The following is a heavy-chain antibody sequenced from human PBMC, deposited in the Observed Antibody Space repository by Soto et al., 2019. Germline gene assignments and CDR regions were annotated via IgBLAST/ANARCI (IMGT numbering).Heavy chain of an antibody. J-gene: IGHJ4*02. V-gene: IGHV1-8*01. CDR1: GCTFTSYD. D-gene: IGHD6-19*01. CDR2: MNPNSGNT. Sequence: GASVKVSCKASGCTFTSYDINWVRQATGQGLEWMGWMNPNSGNTGYAQKFQGRVTMTRNTSISTAYMELSSLRSEDTAVYYCARGLGAFRIAVAGFIRGYYFDYWGQGTLVTVSS. CDR3: ARGLGAFRIAVAGFIRGYYFDY.